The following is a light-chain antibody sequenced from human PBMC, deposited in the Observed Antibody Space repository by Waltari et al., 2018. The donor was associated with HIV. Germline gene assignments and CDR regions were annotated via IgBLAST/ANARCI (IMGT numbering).Light chain of an antibody. V-gene: IGLV4-69*01. Sequence: QLALTQSPSASASLGASVRLTCTLSSGQSSYSIAWHQHQPEKGPRVLMRLNGDGRNTRGDGIPDRFSGSASGAERYLTISSLQSEDEADYYCQSWDNGVRVFGGGTKLTVL. CDR2: LNGDGRN. J-gene: IGLJ3*02. CDR3: QSWDNGVRV. CDR1: SGQSSYS.